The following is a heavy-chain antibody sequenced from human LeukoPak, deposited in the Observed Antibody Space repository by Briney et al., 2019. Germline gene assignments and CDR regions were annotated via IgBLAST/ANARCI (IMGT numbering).Heavy chain of an antibody. CDR2: ISGGGPTT. J-gene: IGHJ4*02. CDR1: GFTFSSYA. CDR3: AKGRSQYSSSCFDY. Sequence: GGSLRLSCAASGFTFSSYAMSWVRQAPGKGLEWVSTISGGGPTTYYADSVKGRLTISRDNSKNTLYLQMNSLRAEDTAVYYCAKGRSQYSSSCFDYWGQGTLVTVSS. D-gene: IGHD6-6*01. V-gene: IGHV3-23*01.